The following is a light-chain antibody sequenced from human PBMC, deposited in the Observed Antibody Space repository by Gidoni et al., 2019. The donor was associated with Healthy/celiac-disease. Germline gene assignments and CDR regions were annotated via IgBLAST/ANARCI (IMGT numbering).Light chain of an antibody. CDR3: QVWDSRVV. CDR1: NLGSKS. J-gene: IGLJ2*01. Sequence: VLTQPPPVSVAPGTTAGLTRGGKNLGSKSVHWYQQKPGQAPVLVVYDDSDRPSGIPERFSGSNSGNTATLTISRVEAGDEADYYCQVWDSRVVFGGGTKLTVL. CDR2: DDS. V-gene: IGLV3-21*03.